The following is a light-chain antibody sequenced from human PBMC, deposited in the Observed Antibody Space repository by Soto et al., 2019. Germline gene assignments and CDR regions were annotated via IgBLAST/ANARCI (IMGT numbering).Light chain of an antibody. CDR3: QEYIQWPPGM. V-gene: IGKV3-11*01. CDR1: QSVSSY. Sequence: EIVLTQSPATLSLSPGERATLSCRASQSVSSYLAWYQQKPGQAPRLLIYDASNRATGIPARFSGSGSGTDFTLTISRLEPEDFAVYYCQEYIQWPPGMFGPGTKVDIK. J-gene: IGKJ1*01. CDR2: DAS.